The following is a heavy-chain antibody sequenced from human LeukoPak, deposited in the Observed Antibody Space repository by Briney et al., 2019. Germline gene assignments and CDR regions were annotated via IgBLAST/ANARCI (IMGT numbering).Heavy chain of an antibody. CDR2: IYYSGST. Sequence: SETLSLTCTVSGGSISSYYWSWIRQPPGKGLEWIGYIYYSGSTNYNPSLKSRVTISVDTSKNQFSLKLSSVTAADTAVYYCARESGIAVAGHYFDYWGQGTLVTVSS. CDR3: ARESGIAVAGHYFDY. V-gene: IGHV4-59*01. J-gene: IGHJ4*02. D-gene: IGHD6-19*01. CDR1: GGSISSYY.